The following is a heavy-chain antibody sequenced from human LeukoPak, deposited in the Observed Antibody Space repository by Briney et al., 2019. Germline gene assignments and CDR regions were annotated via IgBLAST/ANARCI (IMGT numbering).Heavy chain of an antibody. Sequence: SGPTLVNPTQTLTLTCTFSGFSLSTSGVGVGWIRQPPGKALEWLALIYWNDDKRYSPSLKSRLTITKDTSKNQVVLTMTNMDPVDTATYYCAHSSYYDFWSDINWFDPWGQGTLVTVSS. CDR3: AHSSYYDFWSDINWFDP. CDR2: IYWNDDK. D-gene: IGHD3-3*01. J-gene: IGHJ5*02. CDR1: GFSLSTSGVG. V-gene: IGHV2-5*01.